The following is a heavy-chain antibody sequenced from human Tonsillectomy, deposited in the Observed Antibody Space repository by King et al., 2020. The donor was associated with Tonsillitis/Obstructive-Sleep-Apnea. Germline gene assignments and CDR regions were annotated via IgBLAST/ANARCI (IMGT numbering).Heavy chain of an antibody. V-gene: IGHV3-74*01. CDR1: GFTFSSYW. D-gene: IGHD2-2*01. J-gene: IGHJ6*03. CDR3: ARDHEHCRSTSCYYYYTYMDV. CDR2: INSDGSST. Sequence: VQLVESGGGLVQPGGSLRLSCAASGFTFSSYWMHWVRQAPGKGLVWVSRINSDGSSTSYADSVKGRFTISRDNAKNTLYLQMNSLRAEDTAVYYCARDHEHCRSTSCYYYYTYMDVWGKGTSVTVSS.